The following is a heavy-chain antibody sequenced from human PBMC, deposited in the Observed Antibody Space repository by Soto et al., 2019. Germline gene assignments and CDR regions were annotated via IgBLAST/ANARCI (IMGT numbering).Heavy chain of an antibody. CDR1: GGSISSYY. D-gene: IGHD4-17*01. CDR2: IYYSGST. V-gene: IGHV4-59*01. CDR3: ARDSLGYGDLDY. Sequence: SETLSLTCTVSGGSISSYYWSWIRQPPGKGLEWIGYIYYSGSTNYNPSLKSRVTISVDTSKNQFSLKLSSVTAADTAVYYCARDSLGYGDLDYWGQGTLVTVSS. J-gene: IGHJ4*02.